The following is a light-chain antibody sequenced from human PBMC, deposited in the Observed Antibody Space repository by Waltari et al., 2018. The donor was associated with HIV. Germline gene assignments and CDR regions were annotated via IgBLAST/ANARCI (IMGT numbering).Light chain of an antibody. J-gene: IGKJ2*03. CDR3: EQYGISTYR. Sequence: RASQGAPHKFLAWSQHKRPQAPGLLVYGACSRARGIPNRFSGSGSGTAFTLTISRLESEDFAMYYCEQYGISTYRFGQGTKLEIK. V-gene: IGKV3-20*01. CDR2: GAC. CDR1: QGAPHKF.